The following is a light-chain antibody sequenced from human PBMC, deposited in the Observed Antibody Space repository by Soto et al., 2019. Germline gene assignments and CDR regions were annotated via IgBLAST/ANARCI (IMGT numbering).Light chain of an antibody. CDR1: QDITSY. V-gene: IGKV1-33*01. CDR3: QHCNYLPI. Sequence: DIQMTQSPSSLSASVGDRVTITSQASQDITSYLNWYQHKPGKAPKLLIYDASILEAGVPLRFSGSGSGTDFTLTISSLQPEDVATYYCQHCNYLPIFGPGTTVDFK. CDR2: DAS. J-gene: IGKJ3*01.